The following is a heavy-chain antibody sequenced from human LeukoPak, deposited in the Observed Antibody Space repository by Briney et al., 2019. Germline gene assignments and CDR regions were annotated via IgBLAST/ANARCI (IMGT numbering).Heavy chain of an antibody. CDR3: AKDFPSGWST. CDR1: GFTFSSYA. V-gene: IGHV3-23*01. J-gene: IGHJ5*02. D-gene: IGHD6-19*01. CDR2: ISGSGSGGST. Sequence: PGGSLRLSCAASGFTFSSYAMSWVRQAPGKGLEWVSAISGSGSGGSTYHVDSVKGRFTISRDNSRNTLYLQMNSLRAEDTALYYCAKDFPSGWSTWGQGTLVTVSS.